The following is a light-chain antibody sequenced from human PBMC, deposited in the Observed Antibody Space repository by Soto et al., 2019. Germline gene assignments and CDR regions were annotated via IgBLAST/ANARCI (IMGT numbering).Light chain of an antibody. J-gene: IGKJ5*01. CDR1: PGLSNY. CDR2: AAS. V-gene: IGKV1-27*01. CDR3: QKYSSALIT. Sequence: DIQMTQSPSSLSASVRDRVTIPCRAKPGLSNYLAWYQQKPGKVPKLLIYAASTLQTGVPSRFSGSGSGTDFTLTISSLQPEDVATYYCQKYSSALITFGQGTRLEIK.